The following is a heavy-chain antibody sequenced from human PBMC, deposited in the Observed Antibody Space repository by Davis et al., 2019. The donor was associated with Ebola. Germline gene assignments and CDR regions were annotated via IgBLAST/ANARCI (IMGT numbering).Heavy chain of an antibody. Sequence: GESLKISCAASGFTFSSHAMSWVRQALGKGLEWVSGIGGSGGSTNYADSVKGRFTISRDNSKNTLYLQMNSLRVEDTAVYYCAKDLRQAAPYYFDYWGQGTLVTVSS. CDR2: IGGSGGST. CDR1: GFTFSSHA. J-gene: IGHJ4*02. CDR3: AKDLRQAAPYYFDY. V-gene: IGHV3-23*01. D-gene: IGHD6-6*01.